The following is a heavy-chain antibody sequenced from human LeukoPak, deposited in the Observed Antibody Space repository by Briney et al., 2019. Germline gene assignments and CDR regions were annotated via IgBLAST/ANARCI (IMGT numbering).Heavy chain of an antibody. D-gene: IGHD2-15*01. Sequence: GSLRLSCAASGFTFSSYAMSWVRQPPGKGLEWIGEINHSGSTNYNPSLKSRVTISVDTSKNQFSLKLSSVTAADTAVYYCARHHRYCSGGSCYNWFDPWGQGTLVTVSS. CDR1: GFTFSSYA. CDR3: ARHHRYCSGGSCYNWFDP. V-gene: IGHV4-34*01. J-gene: IGHJ5*02. CDR2: INHSGST.